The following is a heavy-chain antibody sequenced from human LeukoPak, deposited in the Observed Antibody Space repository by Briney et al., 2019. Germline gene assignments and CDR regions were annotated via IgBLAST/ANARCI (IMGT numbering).Heavy chain of an antibody. D-gene: IGHD3-10*01. Sequence: GASVKVSCKASGYTFTSYGISWVRQAPGQGLERMGWISAYNGNTNYAQKLQGRVTMTTDTSTSTAYMELRSLRSDDTAVYYCARDFALWFGEAYNGMDVWGQGTTVTVSS. J-gene: IGHJ6*02. V-gene: IGHV1-18*01. CDR1: GYTFTSYG. CDR3: ARDFALWFGEAYNGMDV. CDR2: ISAYNGNT.